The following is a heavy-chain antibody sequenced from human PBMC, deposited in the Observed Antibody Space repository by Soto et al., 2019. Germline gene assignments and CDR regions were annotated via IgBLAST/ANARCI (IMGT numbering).Heavy chain of an antibody. D-gene: IGHD3-10*01. Sequence: GASLKVSCKASGYTFTSYGISWVRQAPGQGLEWMGWISAYNGNTNYAQKLQGRVTMTTDTSTSTAYMELRSLRSDDTAGYYCGRVGRYYYASGSCTWGQGTLLNVSS. J-gene: IGHJ5*02. CDR1: GYTFTSYG. CDR3: GRVGRYYYASGSCT. V-gene: IGHV1-18*01. CDR2: ISAYNGNT.